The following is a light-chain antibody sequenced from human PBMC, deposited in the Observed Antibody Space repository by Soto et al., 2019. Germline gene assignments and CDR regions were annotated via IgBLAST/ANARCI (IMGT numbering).Light chain of an antibody. CDR2: GAS. J-gene: IGKJ4*01. CDR1: QSVSSSY. V-gene: IGKV3-20*01. Sequence: EIVLTQSPGTLSLSPGERATLSCRASQSVSSSYLAWYQQKPGQAPRLLIYGASSRATGIPDRFSGSGSGTDFPLTINRLEPEDFAVYYCQQYGSSPRVTFGGGTKVEIK. CDR3: QQYGSSPRVT.